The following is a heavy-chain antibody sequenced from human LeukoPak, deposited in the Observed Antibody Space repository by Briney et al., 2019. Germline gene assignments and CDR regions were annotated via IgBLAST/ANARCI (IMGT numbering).Heavy chain of an antibody. J-gene: IGHJ4*02. CDR2: IIAIFGTA. CDR3: ARDPLGSSIYYDSSGYYTPQDY. Sequence: SVKVSCKASGYTFTSYGISWVRQAPGQGLEWMGGIIAIFGTANYAQKFQGRVTITADESTSTAYMELSSLRSEDTAVYYCARDPLGSSIYYDSSGYYTPQDYWGQGTLVTVSS. V-gene: IGHV1-69*13. D-gene: IGHD3-22*01. CDR1: GYTFTSYG.